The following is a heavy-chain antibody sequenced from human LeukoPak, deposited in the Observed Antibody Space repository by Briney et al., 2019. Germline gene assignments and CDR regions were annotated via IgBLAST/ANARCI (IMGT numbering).Heavy chain of an antibody. D-gene: IGHD6-13*01. V-gene: IGHV1-69*05. Sequence: SVKVSCKASGGTFSSYAISWVRQAPGQGLEWMGGIIPIFGTANYAQKFQGRVTITTDESTSTAYMELSSLRSEDTAVYYCARTSDSGSWYEAFDYWGQGTLVTVSS. CDR2: IIPIFGTA. J-gene: IGHJ4*02. CDR1: GGTFSSYA. CDR3: ARTSDSGSWYEAFDY.